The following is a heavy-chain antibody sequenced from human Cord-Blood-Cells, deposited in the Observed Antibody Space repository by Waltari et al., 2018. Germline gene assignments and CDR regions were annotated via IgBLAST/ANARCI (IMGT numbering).Heavy chain of an antibody. V-gene: IGHV3-53*01. CDR1: GFTVSSNY. CDR3: ARVKTMVRGVKGLDY. J-gene: IGHJ4*02. D-gene: IGHD3-10*01. CDR2: IYSVGST. Sequence: EVQLVESGGGLIQPGGSLRLSCAASGFTVSSNYMSWVRQAPGKGLEWVSVIYSVGSTYYADSGKGRFTISRDNSKNTLYLQMNSLRAEDTAVYYWARVKTMVRGVKGLDYWGQGTLVTVSS.